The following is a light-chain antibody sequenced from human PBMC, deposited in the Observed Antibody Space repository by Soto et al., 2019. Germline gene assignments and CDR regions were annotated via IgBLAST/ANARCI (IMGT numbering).Light chain of an antibody. J-gene: IGKJ1*01. CDR1: QSVGRN. CDR3: QEYNKWPPGT. CDR2: AAS. Sequence: EIVMTQSPAILSVSPGERATLSCRASQSVGRNLAWYQQKPGQAPRLLIYAASTRATAIPGRFSASGSGTDFSLTISSLQSEDFAVYHCQEYNKWPPGTFGQGTTVEIK. V-gene: IGKV3-15*01.